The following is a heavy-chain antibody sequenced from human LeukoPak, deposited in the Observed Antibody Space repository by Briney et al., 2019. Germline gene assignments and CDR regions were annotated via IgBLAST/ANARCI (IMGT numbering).Heavy chain of an antibody. CDR2: ISGSGGST. J-gene: IGHJ4*02. CDR3: AREPGAEITYYDFWSGYYREYYFDY. Sequence: QPGGSLRLSCAASGFTFSSYAMTWVRQAPGKGLEWVSTISGSGGSTDYAASVKGRFTISRDNAKNSLYLQMNSLRAEDTAVYYCAREPGAEITYYDFWSGYYREYYFDYWGQGTLVTVSS. V-gene: IGHV3-23*01. CDR1: GFTFSSYA. D-gene: IGHD3-3*01.